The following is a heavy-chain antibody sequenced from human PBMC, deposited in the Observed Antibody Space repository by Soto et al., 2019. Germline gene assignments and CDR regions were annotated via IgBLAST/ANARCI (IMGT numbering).Heavy chain of an antibody. CDR3: VRGLPGGFDP. V-gene: IGHV3-13*01. CDR2: IGFAGDT. D-gene: IGHD3-10*01. Sequence: HPGGCLRLSCGASGFIFSNFDIRWVRQTTEKGLEWVSGIGFAGDTNYSGSVKGRFTISRENAKNSLFLQMNSLRVGDTAVYYCVRGLPGGFDPWGQGTLVTVSS. J-gene: IGHJ5*02. CDR1: GFIFSNFD.